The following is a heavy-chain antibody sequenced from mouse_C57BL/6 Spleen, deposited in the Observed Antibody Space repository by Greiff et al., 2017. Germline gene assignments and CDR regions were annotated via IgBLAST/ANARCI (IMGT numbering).Heavy chain of an antibody. CDR3: ARGGCDCYFDV. Sequence: EVQLQQSGPGMVKPSQSLTLSCTASGYSITSGYVWYWIRHFPGNQLERMGYISHSGSTNYNPSLKSLISITHDTSKNHFFLKLNSVTTEDTATYYCARGGCDCYFDVWGTGTTVTVSS. CDR1: GYSITSGYV. CDR2: ISHSGST. J-gene: IGHJ1*03. V-gene: IGHV3-1*01.